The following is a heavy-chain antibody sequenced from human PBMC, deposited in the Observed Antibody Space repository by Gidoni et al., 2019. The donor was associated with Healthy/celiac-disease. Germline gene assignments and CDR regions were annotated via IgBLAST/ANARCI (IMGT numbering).Heavy chain of an antibody. V-gene: IGHV4-39*01. J-gene: IGHJ4*02. Sequence: QLQLQESGPGLVKPSETLSLPCTVSGGSISSSSYYWGWIRQPPGKGLEWIGSIYYSGSTYYNPSLKSRVTISVDTSKNQFSLKLSSVTAADTAVYYCARLDIVGATNFDYWGQGTLVTVSS. CDR2: IYYSGST. CDR3: ARLDIVGATNFDY. D-gene: IGHD1-26*01. CDR1: GGSISSSSYY.